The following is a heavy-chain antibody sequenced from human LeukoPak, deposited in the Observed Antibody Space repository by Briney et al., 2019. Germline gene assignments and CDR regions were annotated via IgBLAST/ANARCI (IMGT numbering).Heavy chain of an antibody. Sequence: PSQTLSLTCTVSGGSISSGSYYWGWIRQPAGKGLEWIGRIYMSGSTKYNPSLKSRVTISVDTSKNQFSLKLSSVTAADTAVYYCARSIVGATTWFDPWGQGTLVTVSS. CDR1: GGSISSGSYY. CDR3: ARSIVGATTWFDP. CDR2: IYMSGST. J-gene: IGHJ5*02. V-gene: IGHV4-61*02. D-gene: IGHD1-26*01.